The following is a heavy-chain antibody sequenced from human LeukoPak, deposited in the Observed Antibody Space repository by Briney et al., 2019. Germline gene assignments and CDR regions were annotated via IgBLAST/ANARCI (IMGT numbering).Heavy chain of an antibody. V-gene: IGHV3-30*02. CDR1: GFTFSGYV. CDR3: ANFNSTGYYDTSGYYGFDI. Sequence: GGSLRLSCEPSGFTFSGYVIHWVRQAPGKGLEWVAFSRYDGSTKYYADSVKGRFTISTDNSKNTLYLQMNILTAEETAVYYCANFNSTGYYDTSGYYGFDIWGQGTMVTVSS. CDR2: SRYDGSTK. D-gene: IGHD3-22*01. J-gene: IGHJ3*02.